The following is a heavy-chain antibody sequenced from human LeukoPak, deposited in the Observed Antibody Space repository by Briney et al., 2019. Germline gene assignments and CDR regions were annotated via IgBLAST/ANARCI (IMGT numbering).Heavy chain of an antibody. Sequence: SETLSLTCLVSGDSMRTTSVWGWIRPPPGMGLEWIASASHSGINYYNPSLRSRVIVSADTSKNQFSLRLTSVTAADTAVYYCARRGGHSWDVGNWFDPWGQGILVTVSS. D-gene: IGHD6-13*01. V-gene: IGHV4-39*01. CDR1: GDSMRTTSV. CDR2: ASHSGIN. CDR3: ARRGGHSWDVGNWFDP. J-gene: IGHJ5*02.